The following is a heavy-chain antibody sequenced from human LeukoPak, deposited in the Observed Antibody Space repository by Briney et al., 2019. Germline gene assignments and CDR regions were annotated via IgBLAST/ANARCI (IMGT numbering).Heavy chain of an antibody. CDR2: INHGGGT. CDR3: ARRPDGFDI. CDR1: GESLSGYH. V-gene: IGHV4-34*01. J-gene: IGHJ3*02. Sequence: SETLSLTCGGFGESLSGYHWSWIRQSPGKGLEWIGQINHGGGTDYNASLKSRVLISIDTSKNQFSLRMTSMTAADTAVYYCARRPDGFDIWGHRTMVIVSS.